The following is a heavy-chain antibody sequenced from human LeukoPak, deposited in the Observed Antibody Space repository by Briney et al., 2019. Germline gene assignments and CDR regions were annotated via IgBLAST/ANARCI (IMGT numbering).Heavy chain of an antibody. Sequence: PGGSLRLSCAASGFTFSSYSMNWVRRAPGKGLEWVSSISSSSSYIYYADSVKGRFTISRDNAKNSLYLQMNSLRAEDTAVYYCARDPGIAVADWFDPWGQGTLVTVSS. J-gene: IGHJ5*02. CDR3: ARDPGIAVADWFDP. CDR1: GFTFSSYS. D-gene: IGHD6-19*01. CDR2: ISSSSSYI. V-gene: IGHV3-21*01.